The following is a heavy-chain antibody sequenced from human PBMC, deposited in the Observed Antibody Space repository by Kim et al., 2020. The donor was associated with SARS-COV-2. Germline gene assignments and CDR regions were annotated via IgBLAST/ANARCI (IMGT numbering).Heavy chain of an antibody. V-gene: IGHV1-69*04. CDR3: AREWTQDAPFMIATEHVCAFDI. J-gene: IGHJ3*02. Sequence: SVKVSCKASGGTFSSYAISWVRQAPGQGLEWMGRIIPILGIANYAQKFQGRVTITADKSTSTAYMELSSLRSEDTAVYYCAREWTQDAPFMIATEHVCAFDIWGQGTMVTVSS. CDR1: GGTFSSYA. CDR2: IIPILGIA. D-gene: IGHD3-22*01.